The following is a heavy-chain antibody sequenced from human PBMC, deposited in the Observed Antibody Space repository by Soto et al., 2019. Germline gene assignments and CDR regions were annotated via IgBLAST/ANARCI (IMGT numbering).Heavy chain of an antibody. Sequence: LRLSCAASGFTFSSYGMHWVRQAPGKGLERVAVLCNERNTNSYTGSVKGRFTISRDNSKNTLYLQMSSQRAEDTAVYYCARVGGRNYESWSGYSDYYYGMDVWGQGTTVTVCS. CDR2: LCNERNTN. J-gene: IGHJ6*02. D-gene: IGHD3-3*01. CDR1: GFTFSSYG. CDR3: ARVGGRNYESWSGYSDYYYGMDV. V-gene: IGHV3-33*01.